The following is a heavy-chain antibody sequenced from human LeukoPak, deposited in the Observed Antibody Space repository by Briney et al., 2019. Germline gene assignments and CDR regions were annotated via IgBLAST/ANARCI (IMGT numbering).Heavy chain of an antibody. CDR2: IKQDGSEK. V-gene: IGHV3-7*03. D-gene: IGHD2-8*01. J-gene: IGHJ4*02. CDR3: AKVPYCTNGVCSHFDY. CDR1: GFTFSRNW. Sequence: GGSLRLSCAASGFTFSRNWMSWVRQAPGKGLEWVANIKQDGSEKYYVDSVKGRFTISRDNAENSLYLQMNSLRAEDTAVYYCAKVPYCTNGVCSHFDYWGQGTLVTVSS.